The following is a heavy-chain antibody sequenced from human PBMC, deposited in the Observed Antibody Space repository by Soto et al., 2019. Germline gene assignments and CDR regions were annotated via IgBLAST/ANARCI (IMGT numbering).Heavy chain of an antibody. J-gene: IGHJ4*02. V-gene: IGHV1-69*01. Sequence: QVQLVQSGAEVKKPGSSVKVSCKASGGTFSSDAISWVRQAPGQGLEWMGAIIPIFGTANYAQKFQGRVTITADESTSTAYMGLRSLRSKDTAVYYCAGLLDSGSYYTDDYWGQGTLVTVSS. CDR2: IIPIFGTA. CDR3: AGLLDSGSYYTDDY. CDR1: GGTFSSDA. D-gene: IGHD1-26*01.